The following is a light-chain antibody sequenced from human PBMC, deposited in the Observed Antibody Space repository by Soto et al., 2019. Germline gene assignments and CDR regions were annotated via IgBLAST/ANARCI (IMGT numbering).Light chain of an antibody. CDR1: SSDVGDYNY. J-gene: IGLJ1*01. CDR3: SSYTSSSTYV. CDR2: EVS. V-gene: IGLV2-14*01. Sequence: QSVLTQPASLSGSPGQSITISCTGTSSDVGDYNYVSWYQQHPGKAPKLMIYEVSNRPSGVSNRFSGSKSGNTASLTISGLQAEDEADYYCSSYTSSSTYVFGTGTKVTVL.